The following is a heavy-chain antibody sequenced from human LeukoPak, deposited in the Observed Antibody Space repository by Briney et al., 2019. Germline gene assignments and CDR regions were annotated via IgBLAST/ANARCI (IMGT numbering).Heavy chain of an antibody. CDR2: ISGSGGST. CDR1: GFTFSSYA. Sequence: PGGSLRLSCAASGFTFSSYAMSWVRQAPGKGLEWVSAISGSGGSTYYADSVKGRFTISRDNSKNTLHLQMNSLRAEDTAVYYCAKVRKSSSSWYGNDAFDIWGQGTMVTVSS. D-gene: IGHD6-13*01. CDR3: AKVRKSSSSWYGNDAFDI. V-gene: IGHV3-23*01. J-gene: IGHJ3*02.